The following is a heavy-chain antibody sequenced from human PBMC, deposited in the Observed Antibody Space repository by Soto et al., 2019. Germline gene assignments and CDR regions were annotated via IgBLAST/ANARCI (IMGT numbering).Heavy chain of an antibody. Sequence: SGPTLVNPTQTLTPTCTFSGFSLSSKGMRVSWIRQPPGKALEWLARIDWDDDKFYSPSLRTRLTISKDTSKNQVVLTMTNVDPKDTATYYCARSPGGFTVATYFFDYWGQGTLVTVSS. CDR1: GFSLSSKGMR. D-gene: IGHD4-17*01. V-gene: IGHV2-70*04. CDR3: ARSPGGFTVATYFFDY. CDR2: IDWDDDK. J-gene: IGHJ4*02.